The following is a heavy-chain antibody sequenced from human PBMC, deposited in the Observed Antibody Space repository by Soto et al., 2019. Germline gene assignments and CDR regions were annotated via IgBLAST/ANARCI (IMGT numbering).Heavy chain of an antibody. V-gene: IGHV3-15*07. Sequence: EVQLLESGGGLVKPGGSLRLSCAASGFTFSNAWMNWVRQAPGKGLEWVGRIKSKTDGGTTDYAAPVKGRFTISRDDSKNTLYLQMNSLKTEDTAVYYCSTDILYGATADYWGQGTLVTVSS. CDR2: IKSKTDGGTT. D-gene: IGHD2-8*01. J-gene: IGHJ4*02. CDR1: GFTFSNAW. CDR3: STDILYGATADY.